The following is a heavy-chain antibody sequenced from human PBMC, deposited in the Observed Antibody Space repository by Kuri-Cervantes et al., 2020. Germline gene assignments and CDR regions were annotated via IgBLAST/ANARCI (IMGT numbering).Heavy chain of an antibody. D-gene: IGHD3-22*01. CDR1: GFTFSSYG. CDR2: IWYDVSNK. CDR3: ARDNYDSSGYYYKDY. V-gene: IGHV3-30*19. J-gene: IGHJ4*02. Sequence: GESLKISCAASGFTFSSYGMHWVRQAPGKGLEWVAVIWYDVSNKYYADSVKGRFTISRDNSKNTLYLQMNSLRAEDTAVYYCARDNYDSSGYYYKDYWGQGTLVTVSS.